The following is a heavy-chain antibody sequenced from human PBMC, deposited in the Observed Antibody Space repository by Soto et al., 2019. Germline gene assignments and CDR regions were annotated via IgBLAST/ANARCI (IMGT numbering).Heavy chain of an antibody. V-gene: IGHV3-21*01. CDR3: AREALGYCSSTSCLNWFDP. CDR1: GFTFSSYS. CDR2: ISSSSSYI. D-gene: IGHD2-2*01. Sequence: GGSLRLSCAASGFTFSSYSMNWVRQAPGKGLEWVSSISSSSSYIYYADSVKGRFTISRDNAKNSLYLQMNSLRAEDTAVYYCAREALGYCSSTSCLNWFDPWGQGTLVTVSS. J-gene: IGHJ5*02.